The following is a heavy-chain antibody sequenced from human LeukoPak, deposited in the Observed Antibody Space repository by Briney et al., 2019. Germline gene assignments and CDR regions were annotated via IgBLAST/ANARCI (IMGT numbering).Heavy chain of an antibody. Sequence: PSETLSLTCAVYGGSFSGYYWSWIRQPPGKGLEWIGEINHSGSTNYNPSLKSRVTISVDTSKNQFSLKLSSVTAADTAVYYCARGISRGYGDYLKGGASDIWGQGTMVTVSS. V-gene: IGHV4-34*01. CDR3: ARGISRGYGDYLKGGASDI. D-gene: IGHD4-17*01. CDR2: INHSGST. J-gene: IGHJ3*02. CDR1: GGSFSGYY.